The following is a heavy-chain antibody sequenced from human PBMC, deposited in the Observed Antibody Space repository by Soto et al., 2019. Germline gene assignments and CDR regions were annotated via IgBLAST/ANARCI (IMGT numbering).Heavy chain of an antibody. D-gene: IGHD2-15*01. CDR2: IYHSGST. CDR1: GGSISSSNW. CDR3: ARRDCSGGSGYPPLPNYFDY. V-gene: IGHV4-4*02. J-gene: IGHJ4*02. Sequence: PSETLSLTCAVSGGSISSSNWWSWVRQPPGKGLEWIGEIYHSGSTNYNPSLKSRVTISVDKSKNQFSLKLSSVTAADTAVYYCARRDCSGGSGYPPLPNYFDYWGQGTLVTVSS.